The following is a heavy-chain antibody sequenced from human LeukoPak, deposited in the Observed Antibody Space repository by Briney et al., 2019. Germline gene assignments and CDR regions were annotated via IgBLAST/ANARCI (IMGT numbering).Heavy chain of an antibody. CDR2: IRSKAYGGTT. D-gene: IGHD2-21*02. CDR1: GFTFGDYA. V-gene: IGHV3-49*03. J-gene: IGHJ3*02. Sequence: GGSLRLSCTASGFTFGDYAMSWFRQAPGKGLEWVGFIRSKAYGGTTEYAASVKGRFTISRDDSKSIAYLQMNSLKTEDTAVYYCTRWGFVVVTATDAFDIWGQGTMVTVSS. CDR3: TRWGFVVVTATDAFDI.